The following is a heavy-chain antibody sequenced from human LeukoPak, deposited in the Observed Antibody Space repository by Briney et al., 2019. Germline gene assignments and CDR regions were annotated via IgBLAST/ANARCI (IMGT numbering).Heavy chain of an antibody. CDR3: ARHGGYSYGFDY. D-gene: IGHD5-18*01. CDR2: IYYSGST. CDR1: GGSISSSSYY. V-gene: IGHV4-39*01. Sequence: SETLSLTCTVSGGSISSSSYYWGWIRQPPGKGLEWIGSIYYSGSTYYNPSLKSRVTISVDTSKNQFSLKLSSVTAADTAGYYCARHGGYSYGFDYWGQGTLVTVSS. J-gene: IGHJ4*02.